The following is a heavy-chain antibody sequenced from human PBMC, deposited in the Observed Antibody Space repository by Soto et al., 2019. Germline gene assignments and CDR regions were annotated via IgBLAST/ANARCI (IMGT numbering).Heavy chain of an antibody. Sequence: QVQLVQSGAESKTPEASVKVSCKASQYNFTNYYVHWVRQAPGEGLEWMGVFNPSGGTTKYAQRSRGRVTMTRDTSTNTVYIDLRSLRPEDTAVYFCARALYDTDSVPVGAQSRYYVMDVWGRGTTVTVSS. D-gene: IGHD3-22*01. V-gene: IGHV1-46*01. J-gene: IGHJ6*02. CDR1: QYNFTNYY. CDR2: FNPSGGTT. CDR3: ARALYDTDSVPVGAQSRYYVMDV.